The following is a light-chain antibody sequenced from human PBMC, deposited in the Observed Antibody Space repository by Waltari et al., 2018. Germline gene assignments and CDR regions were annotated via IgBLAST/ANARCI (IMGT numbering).Light chain of an antibody. J-gene: IGKJ1*01. Sequence: DIQMTQSPSTLSVSVGDRVTITCRASQSIITWLAWYQQKPGKAPKVLIYKASNLQSGVPSRFSGSGSGTEFTLTISSLQPDDFGTYYCQQYNSFPTFGQGTMVEIK. CDR3: QQYNSFPT. CDR2: KAS. V-gene: IGKV1-5*03. CDR1: QSIITW.